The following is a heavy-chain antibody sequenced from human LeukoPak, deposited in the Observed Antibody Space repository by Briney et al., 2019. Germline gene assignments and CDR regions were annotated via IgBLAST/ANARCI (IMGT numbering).Heavy chain of an antibody. D-gene: IGHD5-18*01. CDR1: GFTFTNAG. CDR2: ISDDGTNK. CDR3: ASEDVDTGDF. Sequence: GSSLRLSCAASGFTFTNAGIHWVRLAAGKGLEWVSFISDDGTNKYYSDSVDGRFTVSRLNSQNTVHLQMTDLRPDDTATYYCASEDVDTGDFWGQGTLVTVSS. J-gene: IGHJ4*02. V-gene: IGHV3-30*01.